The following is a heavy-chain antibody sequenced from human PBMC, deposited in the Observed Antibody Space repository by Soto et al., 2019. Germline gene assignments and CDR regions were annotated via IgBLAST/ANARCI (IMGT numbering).Heavy chain of an antibody. CDR3: AKYAGGAVASTYFDY. V-gene: IGHV3-23*01. CDR2: ISVSGGST. J-gene: IGHJ4*02. Sequence: GGSLRLSCAASGLTFTNYAMSWVRQAPGKGLEWVSDISVSGGSTYYADSVKGRFTISRDNSKNTLYLQMNSLRADDTAVYYCAKYAGGAVASTYFDYWGQGTLVTVSS. D-gene: IGHD6-19*01. CDR1: GLTFTNYA.